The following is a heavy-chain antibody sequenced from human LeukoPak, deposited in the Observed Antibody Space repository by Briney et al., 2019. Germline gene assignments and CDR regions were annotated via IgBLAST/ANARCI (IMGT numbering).Heavy chain of an antibody. CDR1: GFTFSSYS. V-gene: IGHV3-21*01. Sequence: GGSLRLSCAASGFTFSSYSMNWVRQAPGKGLEWVSSISSSSSYIYYADSVKSRFTISRDNAKNSLYLQMNSLRAEDTAVYYCARWSRAYYMDVWGKGTTVTVSS. CDR2: ISSSSSYI. J-gene: IGHJ6*03. CDR3: ARWSRAYYMDV.